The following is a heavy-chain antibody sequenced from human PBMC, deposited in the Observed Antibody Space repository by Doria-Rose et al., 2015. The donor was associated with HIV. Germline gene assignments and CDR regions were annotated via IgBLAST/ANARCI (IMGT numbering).Heavy chain of an antibody. CDR1: YA. CDR2: TSYDENNE. Sequence: YAMHWVRQAPGKGLEWVAVTSYDENNEYYAESVQGRFTISRDNSKNTLFLQMNSLRAEDTAVYFCARTRYYDSSGFFDYWGQGTLVTASS. CDR3: ARTRYYDSSGFFDY. J-gene: IGHJ4*02. D-gene: IGHD3-22*01. V-gene: IGHV3-30*04.